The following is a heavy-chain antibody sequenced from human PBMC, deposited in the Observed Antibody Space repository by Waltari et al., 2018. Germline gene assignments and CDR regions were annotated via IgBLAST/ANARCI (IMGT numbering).Heavy chain of an antibody. Sequence: QVQLQQWGAGLLKPSETLSLTCAVYGGSFSGYYWRWIRKPPGQGLEWIGEINHSGSTNYNPSLKSRVTISVDTSKNQFSLKLSSVTAADTAVYYCARGPGITIFGVVRAFYYFDYWGQGTLVTVSS. CDR2: INHSGST. V-gene: IGHV4-34*01. D-gene: IGHD3-3*01. CDR1: GGSFSGYY. J-gene: IGHJ4*02. CDR3: ARGPGITIFGVVRAFYYFDY.